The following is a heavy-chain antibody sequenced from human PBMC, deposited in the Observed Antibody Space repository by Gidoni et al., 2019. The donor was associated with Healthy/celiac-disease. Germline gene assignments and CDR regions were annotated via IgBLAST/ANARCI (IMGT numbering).Heavy chain of an antibody. V-gene: IGHV3-43D*03. CDR1: GFTFDDYA. J-gene: IGHJ6*02. CDR3: AKDIRVATITPGGMDV. CDR2: ISWDGGST. Sequence: EVQLVESGGVVVQPGGSLRLSCAASGFTFDDYAMHWVRQAPGKGLEWVSLISWDGGSTYYADSVKGRFTISRDNSKNSLYLQMNSLRAEDTALYYCAKDIRVATITPGGMDVWGQGTTVTVSS. D-gene: IGHD5-12*01.